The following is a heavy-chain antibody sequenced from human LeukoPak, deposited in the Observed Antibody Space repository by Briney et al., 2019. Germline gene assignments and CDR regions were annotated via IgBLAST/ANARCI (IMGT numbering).Heavy chain of an antibody. V-gene: IGHV4-38-2*01. Sequence: SQTLSLTCAVSGYSISSGYYWGWIRQPPGEGLDWMCSIYHSGSTYYNPSLKSRVTISVDTSKNQFSLNLRSVTGADTAVYYCARNSQVAGWDFDYWGQGTLVTVSS. D-gene: IGHD1-26*01. CDR3: ARNSQVAGWDFDY. CDR2: IYHSGST. J-gene: IGHJ4*02. CDR1: GYSISSGYY.